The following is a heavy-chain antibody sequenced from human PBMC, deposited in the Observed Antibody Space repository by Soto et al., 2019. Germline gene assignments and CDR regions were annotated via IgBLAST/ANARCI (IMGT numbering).Heavy chain of an antibody. Sequence: QVELQQSGPGLVQPSQTLSLTCAISGDSVSNNRDAWNWIRQSPSRGLEWLGRTYYRSGWFYNYAASLEGPITINVDTSKPHFSLQPLSATPDDTAVYYCARAPPYSGSILDYWGQGSLVTVSS. CDR3: ARAPPYSGSILDY. CDR2: TYYRSGWFY. CDR1: GDSVSNNRDA. D-gene: IGHD4-4*01. V-gene: IGHV6-1*01. J-gene: IGHJ4*02.